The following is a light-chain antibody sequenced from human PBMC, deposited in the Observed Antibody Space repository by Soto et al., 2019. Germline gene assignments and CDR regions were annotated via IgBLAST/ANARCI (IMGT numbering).Light chain of an antibody. V-gene: IGKV1D-12*01. Sequence: DIQMTQSPSSVSASVGDRVTMTCRASQSVGYLLAWYQQKPGKAPKLLIFGSSSLQSGVPSRFSGSRSGTDFTLTLSSLQPEDFAIYFCQQATSFPPLTFGGGTRVDI. CDR3: QQATSFPPLT. J-gene: IGKJ4*01. CDR2: GSS. CDR1: QSVGYL.